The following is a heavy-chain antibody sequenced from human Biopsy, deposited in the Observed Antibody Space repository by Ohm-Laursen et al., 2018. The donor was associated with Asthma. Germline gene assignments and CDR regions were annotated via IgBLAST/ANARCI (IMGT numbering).Heavy chain of an antibody. D-gene: IGHD3-9*01. CDR2: INAGNGNT. CDR3: ARTYYDFLTGQVNDAFAT. J-gene: IGHJ3*02. CDR1: GYTFISYA. Sequence: GATVKISCKASGYTFISYAIHWVRQAPGQRLEWMGWINAGNGNTKYSQKFQGRVTITRDTSASTAYMLLSSLRSEDTAVYYCARTYYDFLTGQVNDAFATWGQGTMVTVSS. V-gene: IGHV1-3*01.